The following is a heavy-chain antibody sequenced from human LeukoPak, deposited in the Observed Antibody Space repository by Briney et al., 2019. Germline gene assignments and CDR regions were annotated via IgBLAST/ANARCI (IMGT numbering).Heavy chain of an antibody. Sequence: GASVKVSCKASGGTFSSYAISWVRQAPGQGLEWMGGIIPIFGTANYAQKFQGRVTITADESTSTAYMELSSLRSEDTAVYYCARAPFSSGSWDLYYYGMDVWGKGTTVTVSS. J-gene: IGHJ6*04. D-gene: IGHD6-13*01. CDR1: GGTFSSYA. CDR3: ARAPFSSGSWDLYYYGMDV. V-gene: IGHV1-69*13. CDR2: IIPIFGTA.